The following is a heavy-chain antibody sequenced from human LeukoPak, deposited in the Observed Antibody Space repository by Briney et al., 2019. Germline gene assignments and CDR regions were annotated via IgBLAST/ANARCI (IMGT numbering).Heavy chain of an antibody. D-gene: IGHD1-26*01. CDR3: ATDPWGVGAHSAFDI. J-gene: IGHJ3*02. CDR1: GYTLTELS. V-gene: IGHV1-24*01. CDR2: FDPEDGET. Sequence: ASVKVSCKVSGYTLTELSMRWVRQAPGKGLEWMGGFDPEDGETIYAQKFQGRVTMTEDTSTDTAYMELSSLRSEDTAVYYCATDPWGVGAHSAFDIWGQGTMVTVSS.